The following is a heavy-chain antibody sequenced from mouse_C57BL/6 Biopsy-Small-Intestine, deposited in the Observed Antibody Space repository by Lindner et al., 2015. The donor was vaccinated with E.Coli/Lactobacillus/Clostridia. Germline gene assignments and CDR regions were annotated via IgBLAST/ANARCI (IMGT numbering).Heavy chain of an antibody. CDR2: INPYYITT. J-gene: IGHJ1*01. CDR1: GYSFTGYN. Sequence: VQLQESGPELVKPGASVKISCKASGYSFTGYNMNWVKQSHGESLEWIGNINPYYITTNNNQKFKGKATLTVDKSSNTAYMQLNSLTSEDSAVYYCARGGYTNWGKYFDVWGAGTTVTVSS. D-gene: IGHD4-1*01. V-gene: IGHV1-39*01. CDR3: ARGGYTNWGKYFDV.